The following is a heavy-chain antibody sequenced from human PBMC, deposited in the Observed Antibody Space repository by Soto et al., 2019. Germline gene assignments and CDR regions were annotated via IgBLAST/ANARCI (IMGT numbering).Heavy chain of an antibody. D-gene: IGHD6-19*01. CDR2: IYSGGST. CDR3: ARGTWLVKTWGDAFDI. Sequence: GGSLRLSCAASGFTVSSNYMSWVRQAPGKGLEWVSVIYSGGSTYYADSVKGRFTISRHNSKNTLYLQMNSLRAEDTAVYYCARGTWLVKTWGDAFDIWGQGTMVTVSS. CDR1: GFTVSSNY. V-gene: IGHV3-53*04. J-gene: IGHJ3*02.